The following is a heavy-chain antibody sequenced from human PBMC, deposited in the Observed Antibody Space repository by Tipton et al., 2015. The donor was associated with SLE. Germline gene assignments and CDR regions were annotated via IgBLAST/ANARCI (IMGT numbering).Heavy chain of an antibody. D-gene: IGHD2-15*01. V-gene: IGHV4-38-2*02. Sequence: TLSLTCTVSGYSMTSGYYWDWIRQAPGKGLEWIGSIFHSGTTYYNPSLKSRVTISVDTSKNQFSLTLKSVTAADTAVYYCARQVAGVARDYFDYWGQGTLVTVAS. CDR2: IFHSGTT. CDR1: GYSMTSGYY. J-gene: IGHJ4*02. CDR3: ARQVAGVARDYFDY.